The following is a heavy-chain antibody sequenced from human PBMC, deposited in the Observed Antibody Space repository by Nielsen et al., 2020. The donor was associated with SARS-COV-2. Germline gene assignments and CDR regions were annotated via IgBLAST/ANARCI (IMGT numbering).Heavy chain of an antibody. V-gene: IGHV4-31*03. CDR2: TYHSGST. Sequence: SETLSLTCTVSGGSIGSGDYFWTWIRQQPGKGLECIGFTYHSGSTYYNPSLKERSSISPHTSENQFSLNLSSVTAAGTAVYYCARGRGIAVAGTGVLTFDPWGHGILVTVSS. D-gene: IGHD6-19*01. CDR1: GGSIGSGDYF. CDR3: ARGRGIAVAGTGVLTFDP. J-gene: IGHJ5*02.